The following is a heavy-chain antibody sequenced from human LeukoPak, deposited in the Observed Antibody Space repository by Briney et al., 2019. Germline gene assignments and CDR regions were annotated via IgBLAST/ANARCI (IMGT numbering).Heavy chain of an antibody. Sequence: SETLSLTCAVYGGSFSGYYWSWIRQPPGKGLEWIGEINHSGSTNYNPSLKSRVTISVDTSKNQFSLKLSSVTAADTAVYYCARDGKVGATYYGMDVWGQGTTVTVSS. CDR2: INHSGST. CDR1: GGSFSGYY. J-gene: IGHJ6*02. V-gene: IGHV4-34*01. D-gene: IGHD1-26*01. CDR3: ARDGKVGATYYGMDV.